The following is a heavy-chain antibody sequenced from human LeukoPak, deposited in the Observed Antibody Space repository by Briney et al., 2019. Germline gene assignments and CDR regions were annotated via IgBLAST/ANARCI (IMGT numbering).Heavy chain of an antibody. CDR2: ISAYNGNT. CDR3: ARNYDFWSGYNRNWFDP. J-gene: IGHJ5*02. D-gene: IGHD3-3*01. Sequence: ASVKVSCKASGYTFTSYGISWVRQAPGQGLEWMGWISAYNGNTNYAQKLQGRVTMTTDTSTSTAYMELRSLRSDDTAVYYCARNYDFWSGYNRNWFDPWRQGTLVTVSS. V-gene: IGHV1-18*01. CDR1: GYTFTSYG.